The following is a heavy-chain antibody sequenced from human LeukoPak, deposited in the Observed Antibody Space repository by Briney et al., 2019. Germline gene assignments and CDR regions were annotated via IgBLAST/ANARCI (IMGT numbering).Heavy chain of an antibody. CDR3: ARDLYDSSGYYYVGAFDY. Sequence: GGSLRLSCAASGFTFSSYAMHWVRQAPGKGLEWVAVISYDGSDKYYADSVKGRFTISRDNSKNTLYLQMNSLRAEDTAVYYCARDLYDSSGYYYVGAFDYWGQGTLVTVSS. D-gene: IGHD3-22*01. V-gene: IGHV3-30-3*01. J-gene: IGHJ4*02. CDR1: GFTFSSYA. CDR2: ISYDGSDK.